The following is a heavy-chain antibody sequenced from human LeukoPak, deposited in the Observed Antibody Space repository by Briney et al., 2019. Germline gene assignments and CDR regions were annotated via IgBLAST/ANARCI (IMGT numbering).Heavy chain of an antibody. Sequence: LTGGSLRLSCAASGFTFSSYGMQWVRQAPGKGLEWVAVISYDGSNTYYADSVKGRFTISRDNSKNTLYLKMNNPRAELTAVDYCARAVTNAIDYWGQGTLVTVSS. J-gene: IGHJ4*02. CDR2: ISYDGSNT. CDR3: ARAVTNAIDY. D-gene: IGHD4-17*01. CDR1: GFTFSSYG. V-gene: IGHV3-30*03.